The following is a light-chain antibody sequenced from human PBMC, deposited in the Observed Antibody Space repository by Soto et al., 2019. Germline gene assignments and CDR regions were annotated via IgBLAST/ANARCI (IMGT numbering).Light chain of an antibody. CDR3: QQYNNWPAWT. V-gene: IGKV3-15*01. CDR1: PSVSTN. Sequence: EIVMTQSPPTLSVSPGVIATLSCRAIPSVSTNFAWFQQKRGQAPRLLVYGASTRATGIPARFSGSGSGTEFTRTVSSLQSEDFAGYYCQQYNNWPAWTFGQGTKVEIK. J-gene: IGKJ1*01. CDR2: GAS.